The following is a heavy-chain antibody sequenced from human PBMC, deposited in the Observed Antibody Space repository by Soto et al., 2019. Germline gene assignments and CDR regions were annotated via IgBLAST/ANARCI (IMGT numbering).Heavy chain of an antibody. Sequence: QVQLQESGPGLVKPSETLSLTCTVSGGSINNYYWSWIRQPPGKGLEWIGYIYYSGSTNYNPSLKSRVTISVDTSKNQFSLKLSSVTAADTAVYYSARRYGSVFDYWGQGTLVTVSS. CDR3: ARRYGSVFDY. V-gene: IGHV4-59*01. J-gene: IGHJ4*02. D-gene: IGHD6-19*01. CDR1: GGSINNYY. CDR2: IYYSGST.